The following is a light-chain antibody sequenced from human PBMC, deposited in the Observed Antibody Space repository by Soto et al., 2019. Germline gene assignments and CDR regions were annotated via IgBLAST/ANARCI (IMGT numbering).Light chain of an antibody. CDR2: GVS. CDR1: ISAVGSYNL. CDR3: CSYGGSSTYVV. Sequence: QSVLTQPASVSGSPGQPITISCTGTISAVGSYNLVPWYQQEPGKAPKLMIYGVSKRPSGVSNLFSGSKSGNTASLTISGLQSEDDADYYYCSYGGSSTYVVFGGGTKLTVL. J-gene: IGLJ2*01. V-gene: IGLV2-23*02.